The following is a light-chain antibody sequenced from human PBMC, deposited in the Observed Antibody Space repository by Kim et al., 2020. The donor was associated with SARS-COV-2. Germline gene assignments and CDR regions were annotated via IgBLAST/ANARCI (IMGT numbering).Light chain of an antibody. CDR1: QSVSSSY. CDR2: GAS. V-gene: IGKV3-20*01. CDR3: QQYGSSPWT. Sequence: SPGERATLSCKASQSVSSSYLAWYQQKPGQAPRLLIYGASSRATGIPDRFSGSGSGTDFTHTISRLEPEDFAVYYCQQYGSSPWTFGQGTNVDIK. J-gene: IGKJ1*01.